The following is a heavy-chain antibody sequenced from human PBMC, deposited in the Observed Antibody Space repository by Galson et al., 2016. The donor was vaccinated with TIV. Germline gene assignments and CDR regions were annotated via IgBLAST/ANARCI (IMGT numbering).Heavy chain of an antibody. CDR1: GDTFSNYA. V-gene: IGHV1-69*04. Sequence: QSGAEVKKPGEFLKISCKASGDTFSNYAISWVRQAPGQGLEWMGRIIPILNIANYAQEFQGRVTITADESTSTVYMELNSLRSEDTAMYYCARVRFGELSGYYYYMDVWGKGTTVTVSS. CDR2: IIPILNIA. J-gene: IGHJ6*03. CDR3: ARVRFGELSGYYYYMDV. D-gene: IGHD3-10*01.